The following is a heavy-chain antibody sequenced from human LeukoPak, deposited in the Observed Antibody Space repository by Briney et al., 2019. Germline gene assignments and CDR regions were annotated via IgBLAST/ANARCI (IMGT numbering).Heavy chain of an antibody. CDR3: AREGGSVAFDY. J-gene: IGHJ4*02. V-gene: IGHV4-59*01. CDR1: GGSISSYY. Sequence: PSETLSLTCTVSGGSISSYYWSWIRQPPGKGLEWIGFISYSGSTNYNPSLKSRVSLSVDTSKNQFSLKLTSVTAADTAVYYCAREGGSVAFDYWGQGTLVTVSS. CDR2: ISYSGST. D-gene: IGHD4-23*01.